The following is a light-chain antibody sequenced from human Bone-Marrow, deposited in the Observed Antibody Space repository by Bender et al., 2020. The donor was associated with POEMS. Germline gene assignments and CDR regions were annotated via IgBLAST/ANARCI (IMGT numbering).Light chain of an antibody. J-gene: IGLJ1*01. CDR3: CSYAGSYS. CDR2: EVS. V-gene: IGLV2-23*02. Sequence: QSALTQPASVSGSPGQSITISCTGTSSDVGSYSLVSWYQQHPGKAPKLLIYEVSKRPSGVPDRFSGSKSGNTASLTISGLQAEDEADYYCCSYAGSYSLGTGTKVTVL. CDR1: SSDVGSYSL.